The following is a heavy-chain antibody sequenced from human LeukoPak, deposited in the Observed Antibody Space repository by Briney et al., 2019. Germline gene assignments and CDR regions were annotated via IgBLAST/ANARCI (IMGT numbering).Heavy chain of an antibody. CDR3: ARKDPGGAFDV. CDR1: GYTFTNYA. V-gene: IGHV1-18*01. D-gene: IGHD3-16*01. CDR2: IGTYNGNP. Sequence: ASVKVSCKASGYTFTNYAISWVRQAPGQGLEWMGWIGTYNGNPDYTQRLQGRVTMTTDTSTSTAYMELRSLKSDDTAVYYCARKDPGGAFDVWGRGTMVTVSS. J-gene: IGHJ3*01.